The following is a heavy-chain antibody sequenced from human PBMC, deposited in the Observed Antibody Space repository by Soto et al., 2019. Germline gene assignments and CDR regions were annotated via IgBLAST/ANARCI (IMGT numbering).Heavy chain of an antibody. Sequence: GGSLRLSCTASGFTFSSDAMSWVRQAPGKELEWVSTISGNSGKTNYAESVKGRFSISRDNSKNTVHLQLDSLRAEDTAVYFCAKLGFVLMELYYFHQWGHGTLVPVSS. J-gene: IGHJ4*01. D-gene: IGHD2-8*01. CDR3: AKLGFVLMELYYFHQ. CDR1: GFTFSSDA. V-gene: IGHV3-23*01. CDR2: ISGNSGKT.